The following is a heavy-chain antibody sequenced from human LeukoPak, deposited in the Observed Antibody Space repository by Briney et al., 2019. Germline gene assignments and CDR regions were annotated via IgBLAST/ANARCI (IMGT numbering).Heavy chain of an antibody. Sequence: GGSLRLSCAASGFTFSSYCMNWARQAPGKGLEWVASINHDGNVNYYVDSVKGRFTISRDNAKNSLYLQMSNLRAEDTAVYFCARGGGLDVWGQGATVTVSS. CDR3: ARGGGLDV. CDR2: INHDGNVN. J-gene: IGHJ6*02. V-gene: IGHV3-7*03. D-gene: IGHD3-16*01. CDR1: GFTFSSYC.